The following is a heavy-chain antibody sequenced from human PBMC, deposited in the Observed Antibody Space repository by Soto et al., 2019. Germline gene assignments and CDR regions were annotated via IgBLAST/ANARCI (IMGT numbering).Heavy chain of an antibody. CDR2: IIPIFGTA. Sequence: QVQLVQSGAEVKKPGASVKVSCKASGGTFSSYAISWVRQAPVQGLEWMGGIIPIFGTANYAQKFQGRGTITAAEATSTASMELSSLRSEDTAAYYCAREGFGESRFAYGGQGTLVTVSS. V-gene: IGHV1-69*01. CDR3: AREGFGESRFAY. D-gene: IGHD3-10*01. CDR1: GGTFSSYA. J-gene: IGHJ4*02.